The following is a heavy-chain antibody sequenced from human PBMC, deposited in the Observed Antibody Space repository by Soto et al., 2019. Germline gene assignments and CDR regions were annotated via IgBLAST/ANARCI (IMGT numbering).Heavy chain of an antibody. CDR3: ARMGPANDYGDYVFAFDI. D-gene: IGHD4-17*01. J-gene: IGHJ3*02. Sequence: ASVKVSCKASGYTFTSYGISWVRQAPGQGLEWMGWISAYNGNTNYAQKLQGRVTMTTDTSTSTAYMELRSLRSDHTAVYYCARMGPANDYGDYVFAFDIWGQGTMVTVSS. CDR1: GYTFTSYG. V-gene: IGHV1-18*01. CDR2: ISAYNGNT.